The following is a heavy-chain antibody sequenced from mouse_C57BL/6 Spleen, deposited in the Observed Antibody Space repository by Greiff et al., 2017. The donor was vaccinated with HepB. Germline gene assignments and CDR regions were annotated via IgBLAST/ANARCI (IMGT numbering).Heavy chain of an antibody. CDR2: INPNNGGT. D-gene: IGHD1-1*01. Sequence: VQLQQSGPELVKPGASVKIPCKASGYTFTDYNMDWVKQSHGKSLEWIGDINPNNGGTIYNQKFKGKATLTVDKSSSTAYMELRSLTSEDTAVYYCARRGITTVVATPFAYWGQGTLVTVSA. CDR3: ARRGITTVVATPFAY. CDR1: GYTFTDYN. V-gene: IGHV1-18*01. J-gene: IGHJ3*01.